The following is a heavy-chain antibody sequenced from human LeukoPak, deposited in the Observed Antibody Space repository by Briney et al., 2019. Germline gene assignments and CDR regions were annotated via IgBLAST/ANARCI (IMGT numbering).Heavy chain of an antibody. CDR3: ARVVTGQYYFDY. Sequence: GASVKVSCKASGYTFTGYYMHWVRQAPGQGLEWMGWINPNSGGTNYAQKFQGRVTMTRDTSISTAYMELSSLRSEDTAVYYCARVVTGQYYFDYWGQGTLVTVSS. CDR1: GYTFTGYY. CDR2: INPNSGGT. V-gene: IGHV1-2*02. J-gene: IGHJ4*02. D-gene: IGHD4-23*01.